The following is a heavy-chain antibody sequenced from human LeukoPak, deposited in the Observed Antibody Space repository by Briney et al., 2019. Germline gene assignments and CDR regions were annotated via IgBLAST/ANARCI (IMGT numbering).Heavy chain of an antibody. Sequence: TGGSLRLSCAASGFTFSSYAMHWVRQAPGKGLEWVAFIRNDGSNKYYADSVKGRFTISRDNAKNSLYLQMNSLRAEDTAFYYCARVPKIYYSYAFDYWGQGTLVTVSS. CDR3: ARVPKIYYSYAFDY. D-gene: IGHD5-18*01. CDR1: GFTFSSYA. CDR2: IRNDGSNK. V-gene: IGHV3-30*02. J-gene: IGHJ4*02.